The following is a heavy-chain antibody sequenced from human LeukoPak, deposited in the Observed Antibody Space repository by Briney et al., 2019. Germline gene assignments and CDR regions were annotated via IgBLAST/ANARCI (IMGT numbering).Heavy chain of an antibody. CDR3: ARDPRFGGVQYYYMDV. CDR1: GFTFSSYA. J-gene: IGHJ6*03. V-gene: IGHV3-30*04. Sequence: GGSLRLSCAASGFTFSSYAMHWVRQAPGKGLEWVAYISYDGSNKYYADSVKGRFTISRDNSKNSLYLQMNSLRAEDTAVYYCARDPRFGGVQYYYMDVWGKGTTVTVSS. CDR2: ISYDGSNK. D-gene: IGHD3-16*01.